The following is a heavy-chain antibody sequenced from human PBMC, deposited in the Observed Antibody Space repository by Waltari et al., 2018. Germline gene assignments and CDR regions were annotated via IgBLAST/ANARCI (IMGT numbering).Heavy chain of an antibody. CDR2: VYYTGSA. Sequence: QLQLQESGPGLVKPSETLSPMCTVSGGSITSSSFHWTWIRQPPGKGLEWIGSVYYTGSAFYNPSLKSRLTISSDTSGNQFSLQVRSVTAADTAVYYCARLASPEGLDVWGQGTTVTVSS. J-gene: IGHJ6*02. CDR1: GGSITSSSFH. CDR3: ARLASPEGLDV. V-gene: IGHV4-39*01.